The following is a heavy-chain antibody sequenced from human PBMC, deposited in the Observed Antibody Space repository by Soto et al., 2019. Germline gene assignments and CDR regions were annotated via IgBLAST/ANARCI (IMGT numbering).Heavy chain of an antibody. J-gene: IGHJ6*02. CDR3: AESQQWGLPVSGGLDV. CDR2: VVGGGRST. Sequence: EVQLLESGGGSVQSGGSLRLSCGASGFTFSTYAMSWVRQAPGKGLEWVSAVVGGGRSTYYADSVKGRFTISRDNSNNRLYLQMKNLRAGDTVVYYCAESQQWGLPVSGGLDVWGRGTTVTVSS. CDR1: GFTFSTYA. V-gene: IGHV3-23*01. D-gene: IGHD6-19*01.